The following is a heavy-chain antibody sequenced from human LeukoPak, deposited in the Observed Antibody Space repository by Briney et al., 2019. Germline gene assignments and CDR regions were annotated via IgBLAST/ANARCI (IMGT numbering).Heavy chain of an antibody. Sequence: SETLSLTCTVSGGSISSGDYYWSWIRQRPGKGLEWIGSIYYSGVTYYNPSLESRVTISVDTSKNQFSLNLSSVTAADTAVYYCARVRFLEWLPFDYRGQGTLVTVSS. D-gene: IGHD3-3*01. CDR2: IYYSGVT. V-gene: IGHV4-31*03. J-gene: IGHJ4*02. CDR3: ARVRFLEWLPFDY. CDR1: GGSISSGDYY.